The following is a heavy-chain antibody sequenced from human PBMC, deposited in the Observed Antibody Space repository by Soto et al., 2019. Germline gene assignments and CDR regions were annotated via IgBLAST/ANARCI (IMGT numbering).Heavy chain of an antibody. CDR1: GGSISSSGFW. J-gene: IGHJ5*02. V-gene: IGHV4-39*01. CDR2: IDDSGHT. Sequence: PSETLSLTCAVSGGSISSSGFWWSWIRQPPGKGLEWIATIDDSGHTFYNPSLQSRVTISADTSKNQFPLKLNSVTATDTAVYYCAQRADGDPFDPWGQGALVNVSS. D-gene: IGHD4-17*01. CDR3: AQRADGDPFDP.